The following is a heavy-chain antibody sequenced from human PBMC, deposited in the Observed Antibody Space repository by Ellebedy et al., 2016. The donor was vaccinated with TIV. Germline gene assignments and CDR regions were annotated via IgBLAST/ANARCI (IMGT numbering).Heavy chain of an antibody. V-gene: IGHV4-39*01. CDR1: GGSISSSSYF. J-gene: IGHJ3*02. D-gene: IGHD2-2*01. CDR2: NYYTGGP. CDR3: ASWNPAFDIDAFDI. Sequence: SETLSLTXSVSGGSISSSSYFWGWLRQPPGKGLEWIGNNYYTGGPYYSPSLKSRATISVDTSKNQFSLELSSVTAADTAVYYCASWNPAFDIDAFDIWGQGTRVTISS.